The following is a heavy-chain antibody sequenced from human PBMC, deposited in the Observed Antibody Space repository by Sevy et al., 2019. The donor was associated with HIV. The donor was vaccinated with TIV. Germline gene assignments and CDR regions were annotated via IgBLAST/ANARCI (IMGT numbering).Heavy chain of an antibody. CDR3: ARALYAYSSY. CDR2: INQDGSEI. J-gene: IGHJ4*02. Sequence: GGSLRLSCAASGFTFSSFWMTWVRQAPGKGLEWVVNINQDGSEIHYVDSVKGRFSISRDNAKNSLNLQMNSLRAEDTAVYYCARALYAYSSYWGQGTLVTVSS. CDR1: GFTFSSFW. D-gene: IGHD4-4*01. V-gene: IGHV3-7*01.